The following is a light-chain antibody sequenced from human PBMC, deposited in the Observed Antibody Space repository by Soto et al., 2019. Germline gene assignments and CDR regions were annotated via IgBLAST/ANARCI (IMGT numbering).Light chain of an antibody. J-gene: IGKJ5*01. V-gene: IGKV1-5*01. CDR2: DAS. CDR3: QQSYSTQTIT. CDR1: QSISSW. Sequence: DIQMTQSASTLFASVGDRATITRRASQSISSWLACYQQKPGKATKLMIYDASSLETGVPSRFSGSAAGAEFTLTISSLQPEDFATYYCQQSYSTQTITFGQGTRLDIK.